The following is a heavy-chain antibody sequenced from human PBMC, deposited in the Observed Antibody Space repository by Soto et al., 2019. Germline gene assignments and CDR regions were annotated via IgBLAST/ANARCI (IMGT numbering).Heavy chain of an antibody. CDR2: IYYSGST. CDR1: GGSISSSSYY. V-gene: IGHV4-39*01. Sequence: SYSLSLGCTVSGGSISSSSYYWGWISQPPGKGLEWIGSIYYSGSTYYNPSLKSRVTISVDTSKNQFSLKLSSVTAADTAVYYCARQLLRGYYDSSGPDAFDIWGQGTMVTVSS. J-gene: IGHJ3*02. D-gene: IGHD3-22*01. CDR3: ARQLLRGYYDSSGPDAFDI.